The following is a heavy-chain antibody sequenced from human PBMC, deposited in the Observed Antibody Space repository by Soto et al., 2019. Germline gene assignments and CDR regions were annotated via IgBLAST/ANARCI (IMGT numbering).Heavy chain of an antibody. CDR2: IKQDGSEK. CDR3: ARDLAAGFYYYYYGMDV. CDR1: GFTFSSYW. Sequence: GGSLRLSCAASGFTFSSYWMSWVRQAPGKGLEWVANIKQDGSEKYYVDSVKGRFTISRDNAKNSLYLQMNSLRAEDTAVYYCARDLAAGFYYYYYGMDVWGQGTTLTVSS. D-gene: IGHD6-13*01. J-gene: IGHJ6*02. V-gene: IGHV3-7*05.